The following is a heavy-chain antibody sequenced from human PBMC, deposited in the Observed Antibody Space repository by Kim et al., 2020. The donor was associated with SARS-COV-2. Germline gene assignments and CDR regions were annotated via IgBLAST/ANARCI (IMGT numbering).Heavy chain of an antibody. CDR2: ISAYNGNT. D-gene: IGHD6-13*01. CDR3: ARDLVGGLLGIAAEDAFDI. V-gene: IGHV1-18*04. CDR1: GYTFTSYG. J-gene: IGHJ3*02. Sequence: ASVKVSCKASGYTFTSYGISWVRQAPGQGLEWMGWISAYNGNTNYAQKLQGRVTMTTDTSTSTAYMELRSLRSDDTAVYCCARDLVGGLLGIAAEDAFDIWGQGTMVTVSS.